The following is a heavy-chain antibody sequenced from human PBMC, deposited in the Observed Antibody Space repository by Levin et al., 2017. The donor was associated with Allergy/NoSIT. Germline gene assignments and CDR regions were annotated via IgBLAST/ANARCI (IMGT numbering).Heavy chain of an antibody. Sequence: GESLKISCKGSGYSFPSYWISWVRQMPGKGLEWMGRIDPSDSYTNYSPSFQGHVTISADKSISTAYLQWSSLKASDTAMYYCARLGTMVRGVIEVGYWGQGTLVTVSS. V-gene: IGHV5-10-1*01. CDR2: IDPSDSYT. CDR1: GYSFPSYW. D-gene: IGHD3-10*01. J-gene: IGHJ4*02. CDR3: ARLGTMVRGVIEVGY.